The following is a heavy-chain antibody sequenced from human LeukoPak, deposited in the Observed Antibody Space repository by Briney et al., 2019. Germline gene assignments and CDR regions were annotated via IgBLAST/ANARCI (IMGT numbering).Heavy chain of an antibody. J-gene: IGHJ6*03. CDR1: GFTFSSLW. CDR2: INQDGGTT. CDR3: TKDRQGPHQYHMDV. V-gene: IGHV3-7*01. Sequence: GGSLGLSCAASGFTFSSLWMSWVRQAPGRGPEWVANINQDGGTTYYVASVKGRFTISRDNAKDSLSLQMSSLRAEDTAVYYCTKDRQGPHQYHMDVWGKGTTVTVSS.